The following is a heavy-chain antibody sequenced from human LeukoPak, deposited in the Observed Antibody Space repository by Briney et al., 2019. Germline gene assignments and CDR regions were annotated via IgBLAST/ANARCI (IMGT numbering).Heavy chain of an antibody. D-gene: IGHD3-10*01. J-gene: IGHJ4*02. Sequence: SETLSLTCTVSGGSISSYYWSWIRQPPGKGLEWIGYIYYSESTNYNPSLKSRVTISVYTSKNQFSLKLSSVTAADTAVYYCARDSGRFTMVRGVIPPFDYWGQGTLVTVSS. V-gene: IGHV4-59*01. CDR1: GGSISSYY. CDR2: IYYSEST. CDR3: ARDSGRFTMVRGVIPPFDY.